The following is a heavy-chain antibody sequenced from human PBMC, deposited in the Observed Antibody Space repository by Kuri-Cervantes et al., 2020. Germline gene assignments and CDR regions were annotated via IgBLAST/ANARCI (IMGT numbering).Heavy chain of an antibody. CDR2: IRGDEGNT. CDR1: GYTFTSYG. V-gene: IGHV1-18*01. CDR3: AGSHPHYYDSSGYYSQSMDV. J-gene: IGHJ6*04. Sequence: ASVKVSCKASGYTFTSYGFDWVRQAPGQGLEWMGWIRGDEGNTKYAQKFQDRVSMTTDPSARTAYMEVRGLRSEDTAMYYCAGSHPHYYDSSGYYSQSMDVWGKGTTVTVSS. D-gene: IGHD3-22*01.